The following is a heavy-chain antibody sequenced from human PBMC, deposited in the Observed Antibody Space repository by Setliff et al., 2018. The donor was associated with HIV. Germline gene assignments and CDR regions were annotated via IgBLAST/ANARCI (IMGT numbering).Heavy chain of an antibody. J-gene: IGHJ4*02. D-gene: IGHD4-17*01. CDR3: ARLHGDFYFDL. Sequence: SETLSLTCTVSGGSISCQYWSWIRQTPGKGLESIGYVYNSGGTNYNPSLKSRVTISVDTSKNQFSLRLSSVTAADTAVYYCARLHGDFYFDLWGQGTLVTVSS. CDR1: GGSISCQY. V-gene: IGHV4-59*11. CDR2: VYNSGGT.